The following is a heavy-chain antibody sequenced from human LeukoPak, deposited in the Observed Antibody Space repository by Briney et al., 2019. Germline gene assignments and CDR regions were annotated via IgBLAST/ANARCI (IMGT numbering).Heavy chain of an antibody. Sequence: SETLSLTCTVYGGSFSDYYWSWICQPPGKGLEWIGEINHSGSTNYNPSLKSRLTISVDTSKNQFSLKLSSVTAADTAVYYCARGSGLGHYDILTGYYGGSFDYWGQGTLVTVSS. CDR2: INHSGST. CDR3: ARGSGLGHYDILTGYYGGSFDY. D-gene: IGHD3-9*01. CDR1: GGSFSDYY. V-gene: IGHV4-34*01. J-gene: IGHJ4*02.